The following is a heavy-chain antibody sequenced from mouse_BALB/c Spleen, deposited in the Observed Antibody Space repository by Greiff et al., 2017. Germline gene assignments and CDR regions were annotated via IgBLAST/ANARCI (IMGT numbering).Heavy chain of an antibody. V-gene: IGHV1S137*01. CDR1: GYTFTDYA. D-gene: IGHD1-1*01. CDR3: ARCVLRGDYWYFDV. Sequence: QVQLKESGAELVRPGVSVKISCKGSGYTFTDYAMHWVKQSHAKSLEWIGVISTYYGDASYNQKFKGKATMTVDKSSSTAYMELARLTSEDSAIYYCARCVLRGDYWYFDVWGAGTTVTVSS. J-gene: IGHJ1*01. CDR2: ISTYYGDA.